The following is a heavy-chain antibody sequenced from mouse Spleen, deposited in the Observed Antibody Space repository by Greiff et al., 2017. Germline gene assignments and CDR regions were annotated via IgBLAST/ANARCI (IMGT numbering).Heavy chain of an antibody. CDR3: TRLTGTKRSYWYFDV. J-gene: IGHJ1*01. CDR2: IYPGNSDT. D-gene: IGHD4-1*01. V-gene: IGHV1-5*01. Sequence: VQLQQSGTVLARPGASVKMSCKASGYTFTSYWMHWVKQRPGQGLEWIGAIYPGNSDTSYNQKFKGKAKLTAVTSTSTAYMELSSLTNEDSAVYYCTRLTGTKRSYWYFDVWGAGTTVTVSS. CDR1: GYTFTSYW.